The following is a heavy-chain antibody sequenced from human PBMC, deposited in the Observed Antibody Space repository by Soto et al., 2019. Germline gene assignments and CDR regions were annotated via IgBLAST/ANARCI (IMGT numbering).Heavy chain of an antibody. V-gene: IGHV3-73*01. CDR2: IRSKSNSYAT. D-gene: IGHD1-7*01. CDR3: TRSVTGTIAHFDY. J-gene: IGHJ4*02. CDR1: GFTFSGSA. Sequence: GGSLRLSCAASGFTFSGSAMHWVRQASGKGLEWVGRIRSKSNSYATAYAAPVKGRFTISRDDSKNTAYLQMISLKTEDTAVYYCTRSVTGTIAHFDYWGQGTLVTVSS.